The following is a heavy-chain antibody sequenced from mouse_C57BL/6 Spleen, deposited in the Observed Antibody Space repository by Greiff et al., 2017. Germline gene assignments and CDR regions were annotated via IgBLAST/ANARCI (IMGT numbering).Heavy chain of an antibody. CDR1: GYTFTDYN. V-gene: IGHV1-18*01. D-gene: IGHD2-1*01. CDR3: ARGGAIYYGNWDAMDY. CDR2: INPNNGGT. Sequence: VQLQQSGPELVKPGASVKIPCKASGYTFTDYNMDWVKQSHGKSLEWIGDINPNNGGTIYNQKFKGKATLTVDKSSSTAYMELRSLTSEDTSVDYCARGGAIYYGNWDAMDYWGQGTSVTVSS. J-gene: IGHJ4*01.